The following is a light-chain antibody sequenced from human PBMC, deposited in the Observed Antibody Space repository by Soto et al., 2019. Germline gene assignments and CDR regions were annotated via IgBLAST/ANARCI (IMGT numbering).Light chain of an antibody. J-gene: IGKJ2*01. CDR1: QSIVTW. CDR3: QQCNSPPYT. CDR2: EAS. Sequence: DIQMTQSPSSLSASVGDRVTITCRASQSIVTWLAWYQQKPGKAPKLLIYEASSLESGVPSRFSGTGSGTEFTLTISSLQPDDSAAYYCQQCNSPPYTFGQGTKVEIK. V-gene: IGKV1-5*03.